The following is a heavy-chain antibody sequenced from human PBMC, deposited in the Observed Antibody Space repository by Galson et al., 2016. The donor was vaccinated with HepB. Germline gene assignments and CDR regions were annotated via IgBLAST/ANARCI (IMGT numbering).Heavy chain of an antibody. V-gene: IGHV1-46*01. CDR2: INPGGGTT. J-gene: IGHJ6*02. CDR3: ACEDQYYYESSGYSYYYYGLDV. D-gene: IGHD3-22*01. CDR1: GNTSTKYY. Sequence: SVKVSCKASGNTSTKYYIHWVRQAPGQGLEWMGLINPGGGTTSYAQKFQGRITVTRDTSTNTVYFELSSLRFEDTAVYYCACEDQYYYESSGYSYYYYGLDVWGQGTTVTVSS.